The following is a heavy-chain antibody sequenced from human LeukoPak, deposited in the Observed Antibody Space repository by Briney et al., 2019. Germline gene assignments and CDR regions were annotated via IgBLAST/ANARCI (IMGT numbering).Heavy chain of an antibody. CDR1: GGTFRSAA. Sequence: SVKVSCKASGGTFRSAAMSWVRQAPGQGLEWVGHIILMFGTTTYAQKFRGRVTITADESTRTVHMELNSLTSDDTAIYYCTRDEHKGSATFNYWGQGTLVIVSS. CDR3: TRDEHKGSATFNY. D-gene: IGHD3-10*01. CDR2: IILMFGTT. J-gene: IGHJ4*02. V-gene: IGHV1-69*13.